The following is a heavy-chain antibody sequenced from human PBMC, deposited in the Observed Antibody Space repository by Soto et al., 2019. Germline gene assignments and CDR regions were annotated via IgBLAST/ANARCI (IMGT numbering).Heavy chain of an antibody. CDR1: GYTFTSYA. CDR2: MNPNSGNT. Sequence: ASVKVSCKASGYTFTSYAMHWVRQAPGQRLEWMGWMNPNSGNTGYAQKFQGRVTMTRNTSISTAYMELSSLRSEDTAVYYCARVRRCSGGSCYSGQRWGQGTLVTVSS. J-gene: IGHJ4*02. D-gene: IGHD2-15*01. CDR3: ARVRRCSGGSCYSGQR. V-gene: IGHV1-8*02.